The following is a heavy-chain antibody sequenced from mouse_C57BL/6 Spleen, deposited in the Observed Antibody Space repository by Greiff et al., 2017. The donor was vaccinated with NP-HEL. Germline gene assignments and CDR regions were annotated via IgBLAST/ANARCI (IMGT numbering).Heavy chain of an antibody. D-gene: IGHD2-2*01. CDR3: ARFYYGYDGFAY. V-gene: IGHV1-64*01. Sequence: QVHVKQSGAELVKPGASVKLSCKASGYTFTSYWMHWVKQRPGQGLEWIGMIHPNSGSTNYNEKFKSKATLTVDKSSSTAYMQLSSLTSEDSAVYYCARFYYGYDGFAYWGQGTLVTVSA. J-gene: IGHJ3*01. CDR2: IHPNSGST. CDR1: GYTFTSYW.